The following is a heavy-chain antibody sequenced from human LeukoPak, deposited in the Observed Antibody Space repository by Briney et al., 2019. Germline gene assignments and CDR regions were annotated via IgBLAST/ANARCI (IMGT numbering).Heavy chain of an antibody. Sequence: PGGSLRLSCAASGFTFSDYYMNWIRQAPGKGLEWVSYISSGGGTRSYADSVKGRFTISRDNSKNTLYLQMNSLRAADTAVYYCAREVKPSSSWTQSSWTQIMNWFDPWGQGTLVTVSS. CDR3: AREVKPSSSWTQSSWTQIMNWFDP. D-gene: IGHD6-13*01. CDR2: ISSGGGTR. CDR1: GFTFSDYY. J-gene: IGHJ5*02. V-gene: IGHV3-11*01.